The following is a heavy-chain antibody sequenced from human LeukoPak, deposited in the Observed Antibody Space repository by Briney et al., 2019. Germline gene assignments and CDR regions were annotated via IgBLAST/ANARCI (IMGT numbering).Heavy chain of an antibody. CDR2: ITSRGEST. D-gene: IGHD3-22*01. V-gene: IGHV3-23*01. Sequence: PGGSLRLSCAASGFTFSIYAMSWVRQAPGKGLQWVSSITSRGESTWYVDSVKGRFTITRDNPENTLYLRMHSLRAEDTAVYYCARDRPNYYGSDGHYYRRDGDYWGRGTLVSVSS. CDR3: ARDRPNYYGSDGHYYRRDGDY. CDR1: GFTFSIYA. J-gene: IGHJ4*02.